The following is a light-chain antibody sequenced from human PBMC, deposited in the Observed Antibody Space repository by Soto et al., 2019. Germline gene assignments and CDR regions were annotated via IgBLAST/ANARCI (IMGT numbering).Light chain of an antibody. Sequence: DFPMTQSPSSLSASVGDRVTITCRASQSFSTYLAWYQQKPGKVPKLLISGISTLQSGVPYRFSGSGYGTEFTLTISNRQPEDVATYYCQKYNTAPLTFGGGTKVEIK. J-gene: IGKJ4*01. CDR3: QKYNTAPLT. CDR1: QSFSTY. V-gene: IGKV1-27*01. CDR2: GIS.